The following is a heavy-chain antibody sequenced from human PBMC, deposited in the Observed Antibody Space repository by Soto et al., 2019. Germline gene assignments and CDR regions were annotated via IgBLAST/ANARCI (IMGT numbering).Heavy chain of an antibody. D-gene: IGHD2-2*01. CDR3: ARVVGGYYYGMDV. Sequence: QVQLQESGPGLVKPSGTLSLTCAVSGGSISSSNWWSWVRQPPGKGLEWIGEIYHSGGTNYNPSPXXRXXISVDKSKNQFSLKLSSVTAADTAVYYCARVVGGYYYGMDVGGHGTTVPVSS. J-gene: IGHJ6*02. CDR1: GGSISSSNW. V-gene: IGHV4-4*02. CDR2: IYHSGGT.